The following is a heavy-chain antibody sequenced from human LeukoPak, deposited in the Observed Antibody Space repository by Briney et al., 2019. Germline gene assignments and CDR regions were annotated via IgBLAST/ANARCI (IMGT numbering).Heavy chain of an antibody. V-gene: IGHV3-23*01. CDR2: ISGSGCGP. J-gene: IGHJ4*02. Sequence: GCSVTLSCLASGLSFSRYVMSGVRQAAGRERDGVSGISGSGCGPYFADSVKGRFTIFSSNSKYPLHLQMNSLSAGGPGVFYRSKRALLGFGELSYFEYWGQGNLVTVSS. CDR3: SKRALLGFGELSYFEY. D-gene: IGHD3-10*01. CDR1: GLSFSRYV.